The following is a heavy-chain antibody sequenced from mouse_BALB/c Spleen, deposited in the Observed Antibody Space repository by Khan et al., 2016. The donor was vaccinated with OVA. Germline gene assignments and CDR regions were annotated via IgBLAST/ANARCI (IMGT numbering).Heavy chain of an antibody. Sequence: QVQLKESGPGLVAPSQSLSITCTVSGCSLTSYGVSWVRQPPGKGLEWLGLIWGDGSTHYHSALISSLSISKDNSTSQVFLNLNSLQTDDTATYYGAKFYYGSVSNWYFDVWGAGTTVTVAS. CDR3: AKFYYGSVSNWYFDV. CDR1: GCSLTSYG. J-gene: IGHJ1*01. CDR2: IWGDGST. V-gene: IGHV2-3*01. D-gene: IGHD1-1*01.